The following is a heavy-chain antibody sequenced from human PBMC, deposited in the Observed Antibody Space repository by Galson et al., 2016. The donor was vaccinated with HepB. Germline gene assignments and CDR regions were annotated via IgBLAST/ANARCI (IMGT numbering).Heavy chain of an antibody. J-gene: IGHJ3*02. CDR2: ISYSGNT. CDR3: ARVRAAGAFDI. CDR1: SRNY. Sequence: SRNYLTWVRQPPGKGLEWIGSISYSGNTYYNPSLKTRFTISVDTSKNQFSLKLSSVTAADTAVYYCARVRAAGAFDIWGQGTMVTVSS. V-gene: IGHV4-39*07.